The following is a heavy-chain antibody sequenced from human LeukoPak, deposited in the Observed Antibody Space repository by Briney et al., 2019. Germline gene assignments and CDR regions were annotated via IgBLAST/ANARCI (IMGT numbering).Heavy chain of an antibody. CDR1: GGSISSGGYY. J-gene: IGHJ3*02. Sequence: SQTPSLTCTVSGGSISSGGYYWSWIRQHPGKGLEWIGYIYIYNSGSTYYSPSLKSRVTISVDTSKNQFSLKLSSVTAADTAVYYCARGRSSWTSHAFDIWGQGTMVTVSS. D-gene: IGHD3-10*01. CDR2: IYIYNSGST. CDR3: ARGRSSWTSHAFDI. V-gene: IGHV4-31*03.